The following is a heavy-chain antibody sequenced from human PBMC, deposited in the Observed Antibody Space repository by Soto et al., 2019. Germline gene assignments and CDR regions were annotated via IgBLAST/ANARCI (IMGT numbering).Heavy chain of an antibody. D-gene: IGHD2-15*01. CDR2: IIPILGTT. Sequence: QVQLVQSGAEVKKSGSSVKVSCKASGGTFSSFTISWVRQAPGQGLEWMGRIIPILGTTDYAQKFQGRVTINAEESTTTAYMELSSMRSEETAVFYCARHLKVVVDGNYYYYGMDVWGQGTAVTVSS. J-gene: IGHJ6*02. CDR3: ARHLKVVVDGNYYYYGMDV. V-gene: IGHV1-69*12. CDR1: GGTFSSFT.